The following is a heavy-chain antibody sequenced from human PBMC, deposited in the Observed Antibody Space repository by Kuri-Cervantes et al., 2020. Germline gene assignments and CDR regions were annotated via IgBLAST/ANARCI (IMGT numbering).Heavy chain of an antibody. CDR2: IRQDGSEK. V-gene: IGHV3-7*01. CDR1: GFTFSSNA. J-gene: IGHJ6*02. CDR3: AREGYSSSWAYYYYYYGMDV. D-gene: IGHD6-13*01. Sequence: GESLKISCAASGFTFSSNAMSWVRQAPGKGLEWVANIRQDGSEKYYVDSVKGRFTISRDNAKNSLYLQMNSLRAEDTAVYYCAREGYSSSWAYYYYYYGMDVWGQGTTVTVSS.